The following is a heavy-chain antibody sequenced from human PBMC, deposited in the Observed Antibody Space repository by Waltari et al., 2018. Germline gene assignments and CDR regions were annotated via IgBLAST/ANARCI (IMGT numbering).Heavy chain of an antibody. D-gene: IGHD3-22*01. CDR2: ISHDGSNK. J-gene: IGHJ4*02. CDR1: GFTFSSYA. CDR3: ARDYYDSSVELLGY. Sequence: QVQLVESGGGVVQPGRSLRLSCAASGFTFSSYAMHWVRQAPGKGLEWVAVISHDGSNKYYADSLKGRFTISRDNSKNTLYLQMNSLRAEDTAVYYCARDYYDSSVELLGYWGQGTLVTVSS. V-gene: IGHV3-30-3*01.